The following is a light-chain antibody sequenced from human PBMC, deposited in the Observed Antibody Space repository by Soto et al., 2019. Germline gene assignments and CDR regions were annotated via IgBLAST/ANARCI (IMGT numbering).Light chain of an antibody. CDR1: SSDVGGNKY. CDR3: SAFAVTTYV. V-gene: IGLV2-14*03. Sequence: QSVLTQPASVSGSPGQSITISCTGTSSDVGGNKYVSWYQHYPGKAPKLMICDVSNRPSGVSNRFSGSKSGNTASLTISGLQAEDEADYYCSAFAVTTYVFGTGTKSPS. J-gene: IGLJ1*01. CDR2: DVS.